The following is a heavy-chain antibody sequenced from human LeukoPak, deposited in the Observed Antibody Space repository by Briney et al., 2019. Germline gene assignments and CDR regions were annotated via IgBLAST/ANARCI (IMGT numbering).Heavy chain of an antibody. Sequence: ASVTVSCKASGYTFTGYYMHWVRQAPGQGLEWMGWINPNSGGTNYAQKFQGRVTMTRDTSISTAYMELSRLTSDDAAVYYCARDREGHTGIDYWGQGTLVTVPS. CDR2: INPNSGGT. D-gene: IGHD1-26*01. V-gene: IGHV1-2*02. CDR3: ARDREGHTGIDY. CDR1: GYTFTGYY. J-gene: IGHJ4*02.